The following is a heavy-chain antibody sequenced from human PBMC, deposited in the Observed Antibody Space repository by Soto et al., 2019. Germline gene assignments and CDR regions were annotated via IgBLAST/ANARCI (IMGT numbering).Heavy chain of an antibody. CDR1: GGSISSYY. V-gene: IGHV4-59*01. CDR2: IYYSGST. D-gene: IGHD1-26*01. CDR3: ARRHGTPLDV. Sequence: SETLSLTCTVSGGSISSYYWSWIRQPPGKGLQWIGYIYYSGSTNYNPSLKSRVTISVDTSKNQFSLKLSSVTAADTAVYYCARRHGTPLDVWGQGTTVTVSS. J-gene: IGHJ6*02.